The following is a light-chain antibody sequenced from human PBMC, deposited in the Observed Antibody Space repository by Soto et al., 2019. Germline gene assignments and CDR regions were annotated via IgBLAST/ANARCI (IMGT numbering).Light chain of an antibody. Sequence: QSVLTQPPSVSGAPGQRVTISCTGSRSNIGAGYDVHWYQQLPGTAPKLLIYGNSNRPSGVPDRFSGSNSGTSASLAITGLQAEDEADYYGQSYDSSLTGSVVFGGGTKLTVL. CDR3: QSYDSSLTGSVV. CDR2: GNS. J-gene: IGLJ2*01. V-gene: IGLV1-40*01. CDR1: RSNIGAGYD.